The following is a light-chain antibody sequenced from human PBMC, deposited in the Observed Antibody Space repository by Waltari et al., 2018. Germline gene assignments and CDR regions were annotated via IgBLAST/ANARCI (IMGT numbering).Light chain of an antibody. Sequence: QSALTQPASVSGSPGQSITISCTGTSSAVGFYNYVSWYQPHPGKAPKRMVYEVTNRPSGVSNRFSGSKSGNTASLTISGLQAEDEADYYCCSYAGRYTWVFGGGTKVTVL. CDR3: CSYAGRYTWV. J-gene: IGLJ3*02. CDR2: EVT. CDR1: SSAVGFYNY. V-gene: IGLV2-14*01.